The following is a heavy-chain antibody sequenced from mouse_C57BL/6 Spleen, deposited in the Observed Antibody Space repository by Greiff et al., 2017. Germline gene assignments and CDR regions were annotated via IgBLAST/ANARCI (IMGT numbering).Heavy chain of an antibody. Sequence: QVQLQQSGAELVKPGASVKLSCKASGYTFTSYWMQWVKQRPGQGLEWIGEIDPSDSYTNYNQQFKGKATWTVDTSSSTAYMQLSSLTSEDSAVYYCARTAYDYDGFDDWGQGTTLTVSS. J-gene: IGHJ2*01. CDR2: IDPSDSYT. D-gene: IGHD2-4*01. CDR1: GYTFTSYW. V-gene: IGHV1-50*01. CDR3: ARTAYDYDGFDD.